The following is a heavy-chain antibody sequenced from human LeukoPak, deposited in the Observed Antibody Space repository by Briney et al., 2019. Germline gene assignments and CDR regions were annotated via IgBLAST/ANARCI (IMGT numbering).Heavy chain of an antibody. CDR3: ARHAAATAHGAFDI. CDR2: ISTSSSYT. J-gene: IGHJ3*02. D-gene: IGHD2-15*01. CDR1: GDSISGYY. V-gene: IGHV3-11*06. Sequence: LSLTCTVFGDSISGYYWNWIRQPPGKGLEWVSYISTSSSYTNYADSLKGRFTISRDNAKNSLYLQMNSLRAEDTAVYYCARHAAATAHGAFDIWGQGTMVTVSS.